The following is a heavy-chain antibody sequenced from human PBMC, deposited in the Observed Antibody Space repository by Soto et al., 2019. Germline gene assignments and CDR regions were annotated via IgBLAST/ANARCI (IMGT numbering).Heavy chain of an antibody. CDR3: ATGDRAWFDP. Sequence: SETLSLTCSVSGGSIRSYFCTWIRQSPGKGLEWIGYVDDSGRNNYNPSLRSRVTISADTSKNQFSLKVTSVTAADTAVYCCATGDRAWFDPWGQGALVTVSS. CDR2: VDDSGRN. J-gene: IGHJ5*02. CDR1: GGSIRSYF. V-gene: IGHV4-59*01.